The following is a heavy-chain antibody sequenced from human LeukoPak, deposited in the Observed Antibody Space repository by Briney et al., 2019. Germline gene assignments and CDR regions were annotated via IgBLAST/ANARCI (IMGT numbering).Heavy chain of an antibody. CDR1: GFTFSSYA. V-gene: IGHV3-30*04. CDR3: ARPYSSSWYDAFDI. CDR2: ISYDGSNK. D-gene: IGHD6-13*01. Sequence: PGGSLRLSCAASGFTFSSYAIHWVRQAPGKGLEWVAVISYDGSNKYYADSVKGRFTISRDNSKNTLYLQMNSLRAEDTAVYYCARPYSSSWYDAFDIWGQGTMVTVSS. J-gene: IGHJ3*02.